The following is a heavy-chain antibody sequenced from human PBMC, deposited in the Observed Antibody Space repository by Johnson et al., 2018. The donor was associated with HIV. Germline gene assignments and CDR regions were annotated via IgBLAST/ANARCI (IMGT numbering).Heavy chain of an antibody. V-gene: IGHV3-7*02. CDR3: ASFFDAFDS. Sequence: VQLVESGGGLVQPGGSLILSCTASRFTFATYWMSWVRQAPGKGLEWVANIKQDGSEKSFVDSVKGRFTISRDNAKNSLYLQMHSLSAMDTAVYYCASFFDAFDSWGQGTMVTVSS. J-gene: IGHJ3*02. CDR1: RFTFATYW. CDR2: IKQDGSEK. D-gene: IGHD2/OR15-2a*01.